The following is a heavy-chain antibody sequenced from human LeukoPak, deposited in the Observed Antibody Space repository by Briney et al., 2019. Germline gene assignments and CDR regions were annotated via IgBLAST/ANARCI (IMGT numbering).Heavy chain of an antibody. CDR2: IYYSGST. J-gene: IGHJ4*02. CDR1: GGSISSYY. D-gene: IGHD3-22*01. CDR3: ARGWVITTLYFDY. V-gene: IGHV4-59*01. Sequence: SETLSLTCTVSGGSISSYYWSWIRQPPGKGLEWIGYIYYSGSTNYNPSLKSRVTISVDTSKNQFSLRLSSVTAADTAVYYCARGWVITTLYFDYWGQGTLVTVSS.